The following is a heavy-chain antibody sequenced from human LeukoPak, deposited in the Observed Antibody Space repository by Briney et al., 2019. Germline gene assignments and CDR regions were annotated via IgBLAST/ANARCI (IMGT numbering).Heavy chain of an antibody. D-gene: IGHD1-26*01. CDR3: ARDPQPWVLRGPPDS. CDR1: GFTFSSYG. J-gene: IGHJ4*01. V-gene: IGHV3-30*03. CDR2: ISYDGSYE. Sequence: GGSLRLSCEASGFTFSSYGMHWVRQAPGEGLEWVAIISYDGSYENYGDSVKGRFTISRDNSKNTLYLQMNSPLTEDTAVYYCARDPQPWVLRGPPDSWGHGTLVTVSS.